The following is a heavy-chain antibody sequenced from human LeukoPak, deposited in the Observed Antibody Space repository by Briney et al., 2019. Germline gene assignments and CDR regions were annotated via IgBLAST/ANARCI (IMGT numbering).Heavy chain of an antibody. J-gene: IGHJ3*02. V-gene: IGHV3-9*01. Sequence: PGRSLRLSCAASGFTFDDYAMHWVRQAPGKGLELVSSISWNSGSIGYADSVKGRFTISRDNAKKFLYLQMNSLRAEDTALYYCAKDYVVRGTRYCSSGSCYWDAFDIWGRGTMVTVSS. CDR3: AKDYVVRGTRYCSSGSCYWDAFDI. CDR1: GFTFDDYA. D-gene: IGHD2-15*01. CDR2: ISWNSGSI.